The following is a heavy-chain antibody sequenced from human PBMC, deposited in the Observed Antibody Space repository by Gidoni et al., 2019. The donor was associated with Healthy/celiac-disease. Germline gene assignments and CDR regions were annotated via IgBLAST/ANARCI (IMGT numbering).Heavy chain of an antibody. J-gene: IGHJ5*02. CDR2: IGSKAYGGTT. D-gene: IGHD3-22*01. CDR1: GFTFGDYA. CDR3: TRDLDYYDSSGYYPWFDP. Sequence: EVQLVESGGGLVQPGRSLRLSCPASGFTFGDYAMSWFRQAPGQGLEWVGGIGSKAYGGTTEYGASVKGRFTISRDDSKSIAYLQMNSLKTEDTAVYYCTRDLDYYDSSGYYPWFDPWGQGTLVTVSS. V-gene: IGHV3-49*03.